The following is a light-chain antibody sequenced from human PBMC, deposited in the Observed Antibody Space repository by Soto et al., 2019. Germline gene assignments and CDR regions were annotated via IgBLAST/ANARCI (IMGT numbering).Light chain of an antibody. V-gene: IGLV2-14*02. CDR1: SSDVGAYNL. J-gene: IGLJ3*02. CDR2: DVS. Sequence: QSALTQPASVSGSPGQSITISCTGTSSDVGAYNLVSWYQQHPGKAPKLLIYDVSNRPSGVSNRFSGSKSGNTASLTISGIQAEDEAFYYCSSYTNTSTLVFGGGTKLTVL. CDR3: SSYTNTSTLV.